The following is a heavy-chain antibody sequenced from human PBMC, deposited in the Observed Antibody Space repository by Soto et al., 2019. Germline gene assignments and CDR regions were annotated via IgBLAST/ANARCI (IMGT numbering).Heavy chain of an antibody. CDR3: ARDGPIYDILSARYFYGMDV. CDR2: INGGNGNT. CDR1: GYTFRNYA. D-gene: IGHD3-9*01. Sequence: VASVKVSCKANGYTFRNYAMHWVRQAPGQGLEWMGWINGGNGNTKYSQKFQGRVTITRDTSASTAYMELSSLRSEDTAVYYCARDGPIYDILSARYFYGMDVWGQGTTVTV. J-gene: IGHJ6*02. V-gene: IGHV1-3*01.